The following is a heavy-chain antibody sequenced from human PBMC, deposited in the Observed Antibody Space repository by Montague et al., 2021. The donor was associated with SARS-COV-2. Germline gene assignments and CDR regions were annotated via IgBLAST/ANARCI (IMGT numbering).Heavy chain of an antibody. V-gene: IGHV4-59*08. D-gene: IGHD4-11*01. CDR2: IYYSGST. Sequence: SETLSLTCSVSGDSISNYSWSWIRQSPGKGLEWIGYIYYSGSTNYNPSLTSRVTISVDTSKNQFSLKLTSVTAADTAVYYCARHLSVTTVTSDIYHCAMDLWGQGTTVTVSS. CDR1: GDSISNYS. J-gene: IGHJ6*02. CDR3: ARHLSVTTVTSDIYHCAMDL.